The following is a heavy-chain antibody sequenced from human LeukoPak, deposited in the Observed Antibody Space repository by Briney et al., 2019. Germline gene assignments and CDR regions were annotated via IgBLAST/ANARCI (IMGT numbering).Heavy chain of an antibody. V-gene: IGHV1-2*02. Sequence: ASVKVSCKASGYIFTGYYMHWLRQAPGQGLEWMGWINPNTGDTNYAQKFQGRVTMTTDTSISTTYMELSRLRSDDTAVYYCARDGNMDVWGKGTTVTVSS. CDR2: INPNTGDT. CDR3: ARDGNMDV. J-gene: IGHJ6*04. CDR1: GYIFTGYY.